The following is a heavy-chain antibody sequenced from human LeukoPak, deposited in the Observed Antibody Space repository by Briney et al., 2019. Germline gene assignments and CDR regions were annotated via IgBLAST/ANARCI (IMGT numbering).Heavy chain of an antibody. CDR2: LFYSGST. Sequence: SETLSLTCTVSGASISSHYWSWIRQPPGKGLEWIGYLFYSGSTNYNPSLKSRVTISVDTSKNQFSLKLSSVTAADTAVYYCARHTSDGYGPAPYGFDIWGQGTMVTVSS. CDR1: GASISSHY. D-gene: IGHD2-2*03. J-gene: IGHJ3*02. V-gene: IGHV4-59*08. CDR3: ARHTSDGYGPAPYGFDI.